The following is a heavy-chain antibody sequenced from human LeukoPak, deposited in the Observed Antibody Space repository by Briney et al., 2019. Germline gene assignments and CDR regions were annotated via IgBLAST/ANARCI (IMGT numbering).Heavy chain of an antibody. J-gene: IGHJ5*02. CDR2: IIPIFGTA. D-gene: IGHD4-17*01. V-gene: IGHV1-69*13. CDR1: GGTFSSYA. CDR3: ARTTVTPSRFDP. Sequence: GASVKVSCKASGGTFSSYAISWVRQAPGQGLEWMGGIIPIFGTANYAQKFQGRVTITADESTSTAYMELSSLRSEDTAVYYCARTTVTPSRFDPWGQGTLVTVSS.